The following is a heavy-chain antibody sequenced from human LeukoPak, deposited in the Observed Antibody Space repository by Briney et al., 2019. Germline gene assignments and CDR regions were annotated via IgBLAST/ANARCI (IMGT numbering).Heavy chain of an antibody. D-gene: IGHD3-10*01. CDR1: GGTFSSYA. CDR3: AREVPYGSGSSDAFDI. V-gene: IGHV1-69*06. Sequence: SVKVSCKASGGTFSSYAISWVRQAPGQGLEWMGGIIPIFGTANYAQKFQGRVTITADKSTSTAYMELRSLRSDDTAVYYCAREVPYGSGSSDAFDIWGQGTMVTVSS. CDR2: IIPIFGTA. J-gene: IGHJ3*02.